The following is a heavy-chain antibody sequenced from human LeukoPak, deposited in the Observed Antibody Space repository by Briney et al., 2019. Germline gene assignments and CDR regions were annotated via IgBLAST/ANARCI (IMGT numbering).Heavy chain of an antibody. Sequence: GASVKVSCKASGGTFSSYAISWVRQAPGQGLEWMGGIIPIFGTANYAQKFQGRVTITTDESTSTAYMELSSLRSEDTAVYYCARGRSSWYANWFDPWGQGTLVTVSS. CDR1: GGTFSSYA. CDR3: ARGRSSWYANWFDP. D-gene: IGHD6-13*01. V-gene: IGHV1-69*05. CDR2: IIPIFGTA. J-gene: IGHJ5*02.